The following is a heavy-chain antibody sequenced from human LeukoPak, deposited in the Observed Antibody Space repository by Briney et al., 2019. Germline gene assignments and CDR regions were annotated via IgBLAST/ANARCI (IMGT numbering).Heavy chain of an antibody. CDR2: INHSGST. J-gene: IGHJ6*03. D-gene: IGHD1-26*01. CDR3: GMLVGATPQYYYYYMDV. CDR1: GYSISSGYY. V-gene: IGHV4-38-2*02. Sequence: SETLSLTCTVSGYSISSGYYWGWIRQPPGKGLEWIGEINHSGSTNYNPSLKSRVTISVDTSKNQFSLKLSSVTAADTAVYYCGMLVGATPQYYYYYMDVWGKGTTVTVSS.